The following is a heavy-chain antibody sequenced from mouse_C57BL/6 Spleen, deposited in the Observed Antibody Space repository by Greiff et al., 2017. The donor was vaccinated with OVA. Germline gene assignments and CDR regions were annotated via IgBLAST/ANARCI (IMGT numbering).Heavy chain of an antibody. CDR3: AGKDCDCSSYYYAVDY. Sequence: VQLQQPGTELVKPGASVKLSCKASGYTFTSYWMHWVKQRPGQGLEWIGNINPSNGGTNYNEKFKSKATLTVDKSSSTAYMQLSSLTSEDSAVYYGAGKDCDCSSYYYAVDYWGQGTSVTVSS. CDR2: INPSNGGT. CDR1: GYTFTSYW. J-gene: IGHJ4*01. D-gene: IGHD2-13*01. V-gene: IGHV1-53*01.